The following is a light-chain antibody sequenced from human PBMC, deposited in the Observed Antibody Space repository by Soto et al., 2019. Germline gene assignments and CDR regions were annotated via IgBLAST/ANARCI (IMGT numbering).Light chain of an antibody. CDR3: SSTLV. CDR2: DVY. V-gene: IGLV2-14*03. J-gene: IGLJ2*01. Sequence: QSALTQPASVSGSPGQSITISCSGSTSDIGDYDYVSWYQHHPGKAPRVIIFDVYNRPSGLSNRFSGSKSGNTASLTISGLQAEDEAYYSSSSTLVFGGGTQLTVL. CDR1: TSDIGDYDY.